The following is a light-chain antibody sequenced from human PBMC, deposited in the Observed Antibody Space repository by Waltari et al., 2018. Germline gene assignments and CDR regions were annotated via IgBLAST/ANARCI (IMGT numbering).Light chain of an antibody. CDR1: NIGSRT. CDR2: YDS. V-gene: IGLV3-21*04. J-gene: IGLJ3*02. CDR3: QVWDSSSDHWV. Sequence: SYVLPQPSSVSVAPGKTARITCGGSNIGSRTVHWHQQKPGQAPVLVFYYDSDRPSGIPDRFSGSNSGNTATLTISRVEVGDEADYYCQVWDSSSDHWVFGGGTKLTVL.